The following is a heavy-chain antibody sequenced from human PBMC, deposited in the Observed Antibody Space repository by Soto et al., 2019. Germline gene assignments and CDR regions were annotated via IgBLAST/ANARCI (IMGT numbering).Heavy chain of an antibody. CDR2: SDPTDSYT. J-gene: IGHJ4*02. V-gene: IGHV5-10-1*01. Sequence: GESLKISCQVSGYSITSYWISWVRQMPGKGLEWVGRSDPTDSYTEYGPSFPSHVTISLDPSLSTAYLQGYSLKASDTAMYYCARHDYWGQRTLVTVSS. CDR3: ARHDY. CDR1: GYSITSYW.